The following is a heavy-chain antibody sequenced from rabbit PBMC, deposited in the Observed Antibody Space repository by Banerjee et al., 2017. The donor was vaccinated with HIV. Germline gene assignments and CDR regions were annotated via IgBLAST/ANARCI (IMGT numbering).Heavy chain of an antibody. Sequence: QEQLEESGGDLVKPEGSLTLTCTASGFSFSSNYWICWVRQAPGKGLEWIACINTSSGSTVYATWAKGRFTISRTSSTTVALQMTSLTAADTATYFCARDSAGVIGWNFGLWGQGTLVTVS. CDR3: ARDSAGVIGWNFGL. J-gene: IGHJ3*01. V-gene: IGHV1S45*01. CDR1: GFSFSSNYW. D-gene: IGHD1-1*01. CDR2: INTSSGST.